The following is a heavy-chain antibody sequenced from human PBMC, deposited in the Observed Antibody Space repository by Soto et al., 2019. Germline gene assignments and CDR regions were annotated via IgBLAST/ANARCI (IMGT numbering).Heavy chain of an antibody. V-gene: IGHV4-31*03. CDR3: VIDSTMTSAWRGLDV. J-gene: IGHJ6*02. CDR2: IYHSRST. CDR1: NGSISNDKFF. D-gene: IGHD5-12*01. Sequence: QVQLQESGPRLVKPTQTLSLTCTVSNGSISNDKFFWAWVFLCLFKSLYCMWYIYHSRSTYYTPSLQSRLTISIDTSKSQFSLKLTSVTAAYTAVYYFVIDSTMTSAWRGLDVWGQGTKVTV.